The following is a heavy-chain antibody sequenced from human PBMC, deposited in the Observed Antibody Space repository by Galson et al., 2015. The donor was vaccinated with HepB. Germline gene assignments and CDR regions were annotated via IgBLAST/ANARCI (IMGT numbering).Heavy chain of an antibody. CDR1: GYSFTSYW. Sequence: QSGAEVKKPGESLKISCKGSGYSFTSYWIGWVRQMPGKGLEWMGIIYPGDSDTRYSPSFQGQVTISADKSISTAYLQWSSLKASDTAMYYCARHIRRVEMANYYYGMDVWGQGTTVTVSS. CDR2: IYPGDSDT. V-gene: IGHV5-51*01. D-gene: IGHD5-24*01. CDR3: ARHIRRVEMANYYYGMDV. J-gene: IGHJ6*02.